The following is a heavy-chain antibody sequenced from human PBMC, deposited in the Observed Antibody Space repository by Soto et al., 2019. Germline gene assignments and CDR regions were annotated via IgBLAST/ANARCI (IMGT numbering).Heavy chain of an antibody. Sequence: QVQLVQSGAEVKKPGASVKVSCKASGYTFTSYGISWVRQAPGQGLEWMGRISAYNGNTNYAQKLQGRVTITTDTSTSTAYMEPRSLRSDDTAVYYCARVVGALGHWFDPWGQGTRVTVSS. J-gene: IGHJ5*02. D-gene: IGHD2-15*01. CDR1: GYTFTSYG. CDR3: ARVVGALGHWFDP. V-gene: IGHV1-18*01. CDR2: ISAYNGNT.